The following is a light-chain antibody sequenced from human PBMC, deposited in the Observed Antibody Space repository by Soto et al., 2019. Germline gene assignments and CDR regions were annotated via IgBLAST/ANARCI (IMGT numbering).Light chain of an antibody. J-gene: IGKJ5*01. Sequence: DIQMTQSPSSLSASVGNRDTITCRARQSISRYLNWYQQKPGKAPNHLIYVASSLQSEFPSRFSGSGSGTDFPLTITSMQPEDFATYYCQQSYGTPITFGQGTRLAIK. V-gene: IGKV1-39*01. CDR2: VAS. CDR1: QSISRY. CDR3: QQSYGTPIT.